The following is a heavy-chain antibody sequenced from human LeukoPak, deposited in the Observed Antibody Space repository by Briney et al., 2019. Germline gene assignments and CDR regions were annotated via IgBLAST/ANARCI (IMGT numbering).Heavy chain of an antibody. CDR3: ARDYGSVAAYMDV. CDR2: IIPVFGTA. V-gene: IGHV1-69*06. J-gene: IGHJ6*03. Sequence: ASVKVSCKASGGTFSSYAISWVRQAPGQGPEWMGGIIPVFGTANYAQKFQGRVTITAAKSTSTAYMELSSLRSEDTAVYYCARDYGSVAAYMDVWGKGTTVTVSS. D-gene: IGHD6-19*01. CDR1: GGTFSSYA.